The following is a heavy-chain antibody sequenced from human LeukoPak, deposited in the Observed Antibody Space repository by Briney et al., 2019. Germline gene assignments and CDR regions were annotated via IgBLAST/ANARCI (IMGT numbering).Heavy chain of an antibody. CDR1: GYTFTSYD. CDR2: MNPNSGNT. D-gene: IGHD4-23*01. Sequence: ASVKVSCKASGYTFTSYDINWVRQATGQGLEWMGWMNPNSGNTGYAQKFQGRVTMTRNTSISTAYMELSSLRSEDTAVYYCARGRDYGGNFDYWGQGTLVTXSS. J-gene: IGHJ4*02. CDR3: ARGRDYGGNFDY. V-gene: IGHV1-8*01.